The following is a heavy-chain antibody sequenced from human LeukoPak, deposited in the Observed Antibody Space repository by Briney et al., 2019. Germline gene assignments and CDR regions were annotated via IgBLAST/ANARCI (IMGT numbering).Heavy chain of an antibody. CDR1: GGSISGYY. CDR3: ARREGIEAAGTDY. CDR2: INHGGST. Sequence: RPSETLSLTCAVYGGSISGYYWSWIRQTPGKGLEWIGEINHGGSTHYNPSLKSRVTISVDTSKKQFSLKLYSVAAADTAVYYCARREGIEAAGTDYWGQGTLVTVSS. D-gene: IGHD6-13*01. V-gene: IGHV4-34*01. J-gene: IGHJ4*02.